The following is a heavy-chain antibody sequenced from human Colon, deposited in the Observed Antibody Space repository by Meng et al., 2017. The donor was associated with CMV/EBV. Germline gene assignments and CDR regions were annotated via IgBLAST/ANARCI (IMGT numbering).Heavy chain of an antibody. V-gene: IGHV4-4*07. Sequence: QGQLRESGPGLVKPSETLSLTCTVSGASITSYYWSWIRQPAGKGLEWIGRVYISGNTNYNPSLKSRVTMSIDTSKNQLSLNIRSVTAADTAVYYCARDSNLSGLAYWGQRTLVTVSS. CDR3: ARDSNLSGLAY. J-gene: IGHJ4*02. CDR1: GASITSYY. D-gene: IGHD3-10*01. CDR2: VYISGNT.